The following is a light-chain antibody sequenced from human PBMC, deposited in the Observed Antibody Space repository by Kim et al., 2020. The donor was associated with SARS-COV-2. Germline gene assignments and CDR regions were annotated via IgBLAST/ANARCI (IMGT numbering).Light chain of an antibody. J-gene: IGLJ3*02. CDR2: EVR. CDR1: SSDVGSYNL. Sequence: GQSITISCTGTSSDVGSYNLVSWYQQHPGKAPKVMIYEVRNRPSGVSNRFSGSKSGNTASLTISGLQAEDEADYYCCSYAGSYTWVFGGGTQLTVL. CDR3: CSYAGSYTWV. V-gene: IGLV2-23*02.